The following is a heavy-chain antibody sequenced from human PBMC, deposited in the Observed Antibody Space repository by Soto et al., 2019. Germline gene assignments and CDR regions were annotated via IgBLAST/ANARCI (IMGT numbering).Heavy chain of an antibody. D-gene: IGHD1-26*01. CDR1: GASISSTTSGNW. CDR2: IYHSGST. V-gene: IGHV4-4*02. Sequence: QVQLQESGPGLVRPSGTLSLTCAVSGASISSTTSGNWWSWVRQPPGKGLEWIGEIYHSGSTNYNPSLKXRLTXSXDKSKHQFSLKLSSVTAADTAVYYCARMVGATLVDFWGQGTLVTVSS. CDR3: ARMVGATLVDF. J-gene: IGHJ4*02.